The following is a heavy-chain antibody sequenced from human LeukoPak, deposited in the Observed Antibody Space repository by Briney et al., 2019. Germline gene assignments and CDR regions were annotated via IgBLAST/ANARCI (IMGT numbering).Heavy chain of an antibody. CDR1: GGSISSGSYY. J-gene: IGHJ5*02. V-gene: IGHV4-61*02. CDR3: ARDPSTSGSYFLFDP. Sequence: SLTLSLTCTVSGGSISSGSYYWSWIRQPAGKGLEWIGRIYTSGSTNYNPSLKSRVTISVDTSKNQFSLKLSSVTAADTAVYYCARDPSTSGSYFLFDPWGQGTLVTVSS. D-gene: IGHD1-26*01. CDR2: IYTSGST.